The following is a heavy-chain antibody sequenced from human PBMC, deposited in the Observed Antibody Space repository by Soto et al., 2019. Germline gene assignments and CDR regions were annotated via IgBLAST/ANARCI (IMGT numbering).Heavy chain of an antibody. D-gene: IGHD3-10*01. CDR1: GGSISSYY. CDR3: VRVLRRDYYGSGSYQSRYYYYYGMDV. CDR2: IYTSGST. J-gene: IGHJ6*02. V-gene: IGHV4-4*07. Sequence: SETLSLTCTVSGGSISSYYWSWIRQPAGKGLEWIGRIYTSGSTNYNPSLKSRVTMSVDTSKNQFSLKLSSVTAADTAVYYCVRVLRRDYYGSGSYQSRYYYYYGMDVWGQGTTVTVSS.